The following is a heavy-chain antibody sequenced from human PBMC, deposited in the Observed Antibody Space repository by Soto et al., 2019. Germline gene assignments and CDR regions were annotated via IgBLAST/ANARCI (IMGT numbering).Heavy chain of an antibody. Sequence: SETLSLTCTVSGGPVSSGSYYWSWIRQPPGKGLEWIGYIYYSGSTNYNPSLKSRVTISVDTSKNQFSLKLSSVTAADTAVYYCARRLSCSGGSCSRTGTLDYWGQGTLVTVSS. CDR1: GGPVSSGSYY. CDR2: IYYSGST. V-gene: IGHV4-61*01. CDR3: ARRLSCSGGSCSRTGTLDY. D-gene: IGHD2-15*01. J-gene: IGHJ4*02.